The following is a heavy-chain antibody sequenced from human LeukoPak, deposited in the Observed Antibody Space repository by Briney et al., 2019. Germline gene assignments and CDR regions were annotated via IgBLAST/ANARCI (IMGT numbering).Heavy chain of an antibody. V-gene: IGHV3-7*03. J-gene: IGHJ4*02. CDR2: IRQDGSKI. Sequence: PGGSLRLSCAASGFTFSTYWMSWVRQAPGKGLEWVANIRQDGSKIYYADSVKGRFTISRDNSKNTLYLQMNSLRAEDTAVYYCARGTGSGYPTRPNPSVDDYWGQGTLVTVSS. CDR3: ARGTGSGYPTRPNPSVDDY. CDR1: GFTFSTYW. D-gene: IGHD3-22*01.